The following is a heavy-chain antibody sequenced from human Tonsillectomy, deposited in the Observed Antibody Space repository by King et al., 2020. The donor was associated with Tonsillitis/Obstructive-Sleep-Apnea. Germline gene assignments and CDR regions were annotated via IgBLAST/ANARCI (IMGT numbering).Heavy chain of an antibody. J-gene: IGHJ4*02. CDR2: ISAYNGNT. V-gene: IGHV1-18*01. Sequence: VQLVQSGAEVKKSGASVKVSCKASGYTFTSYGISWVRQAPGQGLEWMGWISAYNGNTNYAQKPQGRVTMTTDISTSTAYMELRSLRSDDTAVYYCARVNYDSSGYYDGFDYWGQGTLVTVSS. CDR3: ARVNYDSSGYYDGFDY. D-gene: IGHD3-22*01. CDR1: GYTFTSYG.